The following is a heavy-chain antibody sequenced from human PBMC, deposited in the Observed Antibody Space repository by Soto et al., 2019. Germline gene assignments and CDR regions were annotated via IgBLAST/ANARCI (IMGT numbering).Heavy chain of an antibody. CDR1: GGTFSSYA. CDR3: ARDSYHDYGDYYFGY. CDR2: IIPIFGTA. D-gene: IGHD4-17*01. V-gene: IGHV1-69*06. J-gene: IGHJ4*02. Sequence: SVKVSCKASGGTFSSYAISWVRQAPGQGLEWMGGIIPIFGTANYAQKFQGRVTITADKSTSTAYMELSSLRSEDTAVYYCARDSYHDYGDYYFGYWGQGTLVTVSS.